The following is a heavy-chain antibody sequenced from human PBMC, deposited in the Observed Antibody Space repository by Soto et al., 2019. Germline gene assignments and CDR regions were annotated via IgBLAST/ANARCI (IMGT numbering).Heavy chain of an antibody. D-gene: IGHD6-6*01. Sequence: EVQLVESGGGLVQPGRSLRLSCAASGFTFDDYAMHWVRQAPGKGLEWVSGISWNSGSIGYVDSVKGRFTISRDNGKSSLYLQLSSLRADDTALYYCAKDHMWGGDSTSYYFESWGQGTLVTVSS. J-gene: IGHJ4*02. CDR2: ISWNSGSI. CDR3: AKDHMWGGDSTSYYFES. V-gene: IGHV3-9*01. CDR1: GFTFDDYA.